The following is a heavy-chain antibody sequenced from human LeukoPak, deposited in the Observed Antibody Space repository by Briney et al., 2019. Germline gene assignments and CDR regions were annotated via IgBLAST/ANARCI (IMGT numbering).Heavy chain of an antibody. J-gene: IGHJ4*02. CDR1: GFTVSSNY. V-gene: IGHV3-53*01. D-gene: IGHD1-14*01. CDR2: IYSGGST. CDR3: ARDIRNKRAGYFDY. Sequence: PGGSLRLSCAASGFTVSSNYMSWVRQAPGKGLEWVSVIYSGGSTYYADSVKGRFTISRDNSKNTLYLQMNSLRAEDPAVYYCARDIRNKRAGYFDYWGQGTLVTVSS.